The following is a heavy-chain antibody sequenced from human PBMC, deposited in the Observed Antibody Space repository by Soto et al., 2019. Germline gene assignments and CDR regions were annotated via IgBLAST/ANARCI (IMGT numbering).Heavy chain of an antibody. CDR3: ARGFLVLPAARKDYYMDV. Sequence: ASVKVSCKASGYTFTSYAMHWVRQAPGQRLEWMGWINAGNGNTKYSQKFQGRVTITRDTSASTAYMELSSLRSEDTAVYYCARGFLVLPAARKDYYMDVWGKGTTVTVSS. J-gene: IGHJ6*03. CDR2: INAGNGNT. CDR1: GYTFTSYA. V-gene: IGHV1-3*01. D-gene: IGHD2-2*01.